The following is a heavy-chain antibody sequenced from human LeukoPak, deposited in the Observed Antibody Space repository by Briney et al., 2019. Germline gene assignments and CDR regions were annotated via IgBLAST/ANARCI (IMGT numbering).Heavy chain of an antibody. CDR3: AKGIALLWFGDSNGGFDY. V-gene: IGHV3-43*01. D-gene: IGHD3-10*01. J-gene: IGHJ4*02. CDR2: ISWDGGST. Sequence: PGGSLRLSCAASGFTFDDYTMHWVRQAPGKGLEWVSLISWDGGSTYYADSVKGRFTISRDNSKNSLYLQMNSLRTEDTALYYCAKGIALLWFGDSNGGFDYWGQGTLVTVSS. CDR1: GFTFDDYT.